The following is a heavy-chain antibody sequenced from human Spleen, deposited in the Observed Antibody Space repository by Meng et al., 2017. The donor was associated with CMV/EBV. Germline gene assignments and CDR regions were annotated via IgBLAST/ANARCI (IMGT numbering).Heavy chain of an antibody. Sequence: GGSLRLSCATSGFTFSSYWMNWVRQAPGKGLEWVANIKEDGSEKYYVDSVKVRFTISRDNAKNSLYLQMNSLRAEDTAVYYCARVRRWSDYLSYYYYGMDVWGQGTTVTVAS. V-gene: IGHV3-7*01. J-gene: IGHJ6*02. CDR3: ARVRRWSDYLSYYYYGMDV. CDR1: GFTFSSYW. CDR2: IKEDGSEK. D-gene: IGHD3-3*01.